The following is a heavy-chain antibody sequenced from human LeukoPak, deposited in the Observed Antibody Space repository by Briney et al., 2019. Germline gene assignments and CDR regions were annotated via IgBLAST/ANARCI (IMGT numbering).Heavy chain of an antibody. V-gene: IGHV3-30*18. J-gene: IGHJ4*02. Sequence: GRSLRLSCAASGFTFSSYGMHWVRQASGKGLEWVAVISYDGSNKYYADSVKGRFTISRDNSKNTLYLQMNSLRAEDTAVYYCAKDYKRAKTGDPPAWYFDYWGQGTLVTVSS. D-gene: IGHD7-27*01. CDR1: GFTFSSYG. CDR3: AKDYKRAKTGDPPAWYFDY. CDR2: ISYDGSNK.